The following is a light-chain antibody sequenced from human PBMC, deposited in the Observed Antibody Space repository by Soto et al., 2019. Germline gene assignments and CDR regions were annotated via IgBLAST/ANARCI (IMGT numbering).Light chain of an antibody. J-gene: IGKJ3*01. CDR3: QEYSKWPLFT. CDR2: AAS. Sequence: EIVVTQSPGILSVSPGDRATLSCRASQSISTNLAWYQQKPRQAPTLLIYAASTRATGIPARFTGSGSGTDFTLTLSSLQSEDFAVYYCQEYSKWPLFTFGPGTRVDIK. CDR1: QSISTN. V-gene: IGKV3-15*01.